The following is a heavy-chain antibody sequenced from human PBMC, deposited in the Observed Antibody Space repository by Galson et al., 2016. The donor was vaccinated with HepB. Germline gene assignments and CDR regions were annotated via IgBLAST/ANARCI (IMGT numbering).Heavy chain of an antibody. CDR1: GFSFSNYN. J-gene: IGHJ5*02. CDR3: ARDRIIMLRGVTNWLDP. D-gene: IGHD3-10*01. Sequence: SLRLSCAASGFSFSNYNMNWVRQAPGKGPEWVSSISGTSTHIYYADSVQGRFTISRDNAKNSLYLQMNSLRAEDTAMYYCARDRIIMLRGVTNWLDPWGQGTLVTVSS. V-gene: IGHV3-21*01. CDR2: ISGTSTHI.